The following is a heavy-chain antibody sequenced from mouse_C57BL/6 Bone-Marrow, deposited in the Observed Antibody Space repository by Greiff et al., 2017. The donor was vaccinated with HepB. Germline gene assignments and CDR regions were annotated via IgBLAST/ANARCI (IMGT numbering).Heavy chain of an antibody. D-gene: IGHD1-1*01. CDR1: GFTFSDYG. CDR3: ARRGTTVVARDYAMDY. J-gene: IGHJ4*01. V-gene: IGHV5-17*01. CDR2: ISSGSSTI. Sequence: EVMLVESGGGLVKPGGSLKLSCAASGFTFSDYGMHWVRQAPEKGLEWVAYISSGSSTIYYADTVKGRFTISRDNAKNTLFLQMTSLRSEDTAMYYCARRGTTVVARDYAMDYWGQGTSVTVSS.